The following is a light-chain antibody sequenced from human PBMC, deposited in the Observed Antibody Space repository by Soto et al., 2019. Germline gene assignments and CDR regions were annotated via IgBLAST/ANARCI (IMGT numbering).Light chain of an antibody. CDR3: CSYAGSSTPSYV. Sequence: QSALTQPASVSGSPGQSITISCTGTSSDVGSYNLVSWYQHHPGKAPKLIIYEGSKRPSGISNRFSGSKSGNTASLTISGLQAEDEADYYCCSYAGSSTPSYVFGSGTKVTV. CDR2: EGS. CDR1: SSDVGSYNL. J-gene: IGLJ1*01. V-gene: IGLV2-23*01.